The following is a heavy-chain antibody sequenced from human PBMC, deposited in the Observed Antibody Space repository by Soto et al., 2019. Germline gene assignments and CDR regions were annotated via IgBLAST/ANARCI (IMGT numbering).Heavy chain of an antibody. J-gene: IGHJ4*02. Sequence: SETLSLTCAVYGGSFSCYYWSWIRQPPGKGLEWIGEINHSGSTNYNPSLKSRVTISVDTSKNQFSLKLSSVTAADTAVYYCASAGISAPGYYWGQGTLVTVSS. CDR1: GGSFSCYY. CDR2: INHSGST. V-gene: IGHV4-34*01. CDR3: ASAGISAPGYY.